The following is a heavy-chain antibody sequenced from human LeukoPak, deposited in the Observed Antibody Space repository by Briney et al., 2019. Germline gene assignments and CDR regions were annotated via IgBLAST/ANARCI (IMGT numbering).Heavy chain of an antibody. CDR3: AREKVVVVPADPHFDY. D-gene: IGHD2-2*01. Sequence: GGSLRLSCAASGFTFSSYSMNWVRQAPGKGLEWVSSISSSSSYIYYADSVKGRFTISRDNAKNSLYLQMNSLRAEDTAVYYCAREKVVVVPADPHFDYWDQGTLVTVSS. V-gene: IGHV3-21*01. CDR2: ISSSSSYI. J-gene: IGHJ4*02. CDR1: GFTFSSYS.